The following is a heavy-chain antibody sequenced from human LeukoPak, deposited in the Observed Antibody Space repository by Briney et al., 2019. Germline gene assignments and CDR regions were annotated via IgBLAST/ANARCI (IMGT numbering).Heavy chain of an antibody. CDR1: GFTFSDYY. D-gene: IGHD2-2*01. Sequence: PGGSLRLSRAASGFTFSDYYMSWIRQAPGKGLEWVSYISSSGSIIYYADSVKGRFTISRDNAKNSLYLQMNSLRVEDTAVYSCASAYCSSTSCYEYYFDYWGQGTLVTVSS. V-gene: IGHV3-11*01. J-gene: IGHJ4*02. CDR3: ASAYCSSTSCYEYYFDY. CDR2: ISSSGSII.